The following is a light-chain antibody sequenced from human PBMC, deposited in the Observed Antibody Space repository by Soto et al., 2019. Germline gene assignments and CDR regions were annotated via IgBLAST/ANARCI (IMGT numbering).Light chain of an antibody. CDR3: QQYGSSPST. CDR1: QSVANH. J-gene: IGKJ1*01. V-gene: IGKV3-20*01. CDR2: GAS. Sequence: ESVMTQSPATLSLSPGERAALSCRASQSVANHLAWYQQKPGQAPRLLIYGASTRATGIPDRFSGSGSGTDFTLTISRLEPEDFAVYYCQQYGSSPSTFGQGTKVDIK.